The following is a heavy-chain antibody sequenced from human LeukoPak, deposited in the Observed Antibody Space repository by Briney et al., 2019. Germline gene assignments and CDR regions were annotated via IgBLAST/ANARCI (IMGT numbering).Heavy chain of an antibody. J-gene: IGHJ2*01. Sequence: SETLSLTCTVSGGSISSSSYYWGWIRQPPGKGLEWIGNIYYSGSTYYNPPLKSRVTISVDTSKNQFSLKLSSETAADTAVYYCARLINWYFDLWGRGTLVTVSS. CDR3: ARLINWYFDL. CDR1: GGSISSSSYY. V-gene: IGHV4-39*01. CDR2: IYYSGST.